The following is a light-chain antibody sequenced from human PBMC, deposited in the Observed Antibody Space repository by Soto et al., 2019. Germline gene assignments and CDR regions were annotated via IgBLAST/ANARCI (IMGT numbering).Light chain of an antibody. CDR3: QQVNTCPPT. CDR1: QGIASH. V-gene: IGKV1-9*01. J-gene: IGKJ2*01. Sequence: DIPLTQSPSFLSASVGDRVTITCRASQGIASHLAWYQQTPGKAPKFLIYAGSSLESGVPSRLSVSGFGTEFTLTISSLQPEDFATYYCQQVNTCPPTFGHGTKLEIK. CDR2: AGS.